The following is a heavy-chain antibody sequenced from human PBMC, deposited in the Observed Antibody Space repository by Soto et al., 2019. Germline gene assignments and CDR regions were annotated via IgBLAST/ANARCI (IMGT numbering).Heavy chain of an antibody. Sequence: QVQLVESGGGVVQPGRSLRLSCAASGFTFSSYGMHWVRQARGKGLEWVAVIWYDGSNKYYADSVKGRFTISRDNSKNTLYLQMNSLRAEDTAVYYCARVKNFWSGYTTLTYYYYGMDVWGQGTTVTVSS. CDR1: GFTFSSYG. J-gene: IGHJ6*02. V-gene: IGHV3-33*01. CDR2: IWYDGSNK. CDR3: ARVKNFWSGYTTLTYYYYGMDV. D-gene: IGHD3-3*01.